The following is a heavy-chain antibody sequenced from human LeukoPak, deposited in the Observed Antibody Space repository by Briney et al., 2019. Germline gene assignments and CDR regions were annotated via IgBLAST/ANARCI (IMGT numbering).Heavy chain of an antibody. Sequence: GGSLRLSCAASGFTFGTYAMSWVRQAPGKGLEWVSAISGSGGSTYYADSVKGRFTISRDNSKNTLYLQMNSLRAEDTAVYYCAKWGYYYDRSGYSDTVDYWGQGTLVTVSS. V-gene: IGHV3-23*01. CDR2: ISGSGGST. CDR3: AKWGYYYDRSGYSDTVDY. J-gene: IGHJ4*02. CDR1: GFTFGTYA. D-gene: IGHD3-22*01.